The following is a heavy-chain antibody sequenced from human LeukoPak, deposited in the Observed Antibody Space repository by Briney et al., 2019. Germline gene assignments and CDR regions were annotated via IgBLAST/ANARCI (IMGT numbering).Heavy chain of an antibody. D-gene: IGHD3-22*01. CDR3: ARVGYDSSDYYYYYYMDV. V-gene: IGHV4-59*01. J-gene: IGHJ6*03. CDR2: IYYSGST. Sequence: PETLSLTCTVSGGSISSYYWSWIRQPPGKGLEWIGYIYYSGSTNYNPSLKSRVTISVDTSKNQFSLKLSSVTAADTAVYYCARVGYDSSDYYYYYYMDVWGKGTTVTVSS. CDR1: GGSISSYY.